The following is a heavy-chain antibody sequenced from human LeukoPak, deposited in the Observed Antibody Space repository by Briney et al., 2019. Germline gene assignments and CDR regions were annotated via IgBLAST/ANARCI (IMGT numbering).Heavy chain of an antibody. V-gene: IGHV4-61*02. Sequence: SETLSLTCAVSPGSIDSGLYYWTWIRQPAGKGLEWIGRISNNGGTAYNPSLRSRVTITIDTSNNHLSLKLTSVTAADTALYYCARETKDIYSPSWGLYDTYYYIDAWGKGTTVTVSS. CDR3: ARETKDIYSPSWGLYDTYYYIDA. CDR2: ISNNGGT. CDR1: PGSIDSGLYY. D-gene: IGHD5/OR15-5a*01. J-gene: IGHJ6*03.